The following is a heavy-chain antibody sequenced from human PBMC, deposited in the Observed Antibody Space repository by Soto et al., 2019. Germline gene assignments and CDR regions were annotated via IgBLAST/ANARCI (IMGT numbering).Heavy chain of an antibody. V-gene: IGHV4-31*03. Sequence: QVQLQESGPGLVKPSQTLSLTCTVSGGSISSGGYDWSWIRQHPGKGLEWIGYIYYSGSTYYNPSLKSRVTISVDTSKNQFSLKLSSVTAADTAVYYCARARVVPARDWYFYLWGRGTLVTVSS. CDR3: ARARVVPARDWYFYL. CDR1: GGSISSGGYD. CDR2: IYYSGST. D-gene: IGHD2-2*01. J-gene: IGHJ2*01.